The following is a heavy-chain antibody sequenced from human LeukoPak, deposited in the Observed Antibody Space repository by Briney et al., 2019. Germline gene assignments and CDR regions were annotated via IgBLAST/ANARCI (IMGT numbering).Heavy chain of an antibody. J-gene: IGHJ4*02. CDR2: ISTGGSAI. CDR1: GFTFSTYA. D-gene: IGHD6-6*01. V-gene: IGHV3-48*03. CDR3: TRGAGDSSTFDL. Sequence: GGSLRLSCAASGFTFSTYAMHWVRQAPGKGLECVSYISTGGSAIECTDSVKGRFTISRDNAKNFLYLQMTSLRAEDTAVYYCTRGAGDSSTFDLWGQGTLVTVSS.